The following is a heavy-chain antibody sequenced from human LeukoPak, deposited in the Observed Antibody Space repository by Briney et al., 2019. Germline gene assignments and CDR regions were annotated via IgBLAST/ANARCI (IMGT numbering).Heavy chain of an antibody. CDR1: GDSISSYY. CDR2: IYTSGST. V-gene: IGHV4-4*07. D-gene: IGHD6-19*01. J-gene: IGHJ4*02. Sequence: SETLSLTCSVSGDSISSYYWSWIRQPAGKGLEWIGRIYTSGSTNYNPSLKSRVAISVDKSKNQFSLKLSSVTAADTAVYYCTRDSPRYSSGHFDYWGQETLVTVST. CDR3: TRDSPRYSSGHFDY.